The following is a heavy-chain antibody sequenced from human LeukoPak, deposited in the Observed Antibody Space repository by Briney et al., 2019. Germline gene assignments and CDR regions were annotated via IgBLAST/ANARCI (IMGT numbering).Heavy chain of an antibody. V-gene: IGHV4-34*01. CDR2: INHSGST. CDR1: GGSFSGYY. CDR3: ARSVGYSSDY. J-gene: IGHJ4*02. D-gene: IGHD5-18*01. Sequence: SETLSLTCAVYGGSFSGYYWSWIRQTPGKGLEWIGEINHSGSTNYNPSLKSRVTISVDTSKNQFSLKLSSVTAADTAVYYCARSVGYSSDYWGQGTLVTVSS.